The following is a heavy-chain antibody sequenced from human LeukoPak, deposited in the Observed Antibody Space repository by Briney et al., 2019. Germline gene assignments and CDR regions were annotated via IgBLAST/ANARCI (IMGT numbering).Heavy chain of an antibody. D-gene: IGHD1-26*01. J-gene: IGHJ4*02. CDR1: GFTFSDYY. CDR3: ARPRESGSYSPPPDY. CDR2: ISSSGSTI. Sequence: PGGSLRLSCAASGFTFSDYYMSWIRQAPGKGLEWVSYISSSGSTIYYADSVKGRFTISRDNAKNSLYLQMNSLRAEDTAVYYCARPRESGSYSPPPDYWGQGTLVTVSS. V-gene: IGHV3-11*01.